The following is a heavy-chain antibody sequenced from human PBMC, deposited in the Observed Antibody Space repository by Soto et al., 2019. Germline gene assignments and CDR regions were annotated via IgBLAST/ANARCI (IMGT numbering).Heavy chain of an antibody. D-gene: IGHD3-16*01. J-gene: IGHJ5*02. CDR3: ERMGESDSPNWFDH. Sequence: SETLSLTCTVSGGSISSYYWSWIRQPPGKGLEWIGYIYYSGSTNYNPSLKSRVTISVDTSKNQFSLKLSSVTAADTAVYYCERMGESDSPNWFDHWGQGTLVT. V-gene: IGHV4-59*01. CDR1: GGSISSYY. CDR2: IYYSGST.